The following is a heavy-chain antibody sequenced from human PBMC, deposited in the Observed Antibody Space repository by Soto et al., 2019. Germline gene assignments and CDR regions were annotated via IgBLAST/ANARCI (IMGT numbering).Heavy chain of an antibody. CDR3: ARGLILWFGELSRRGGYYYYMDV. J-gene: IGHJ6*03. V-gene: IGHV4-34*01. CDR2: INDSGNI. CDR1: GGSFSGYQ. D-gene: IGHD3-10*01. Sequence: QVQLQQWGAGLLKPSETLSLTCAVYGGSFSGYQWSWIRQTPGKGLEWSGEINDSGNINYNPSLKSRVTILVDTAKKQISLKRSSVTAADTAVYYCARGLILWFGELSRRGGYYYYMDVWGKGTTVTVSS.